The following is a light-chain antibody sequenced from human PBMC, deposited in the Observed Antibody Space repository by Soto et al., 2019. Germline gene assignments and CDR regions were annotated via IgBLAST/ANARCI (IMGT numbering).Light chain of an antibody. CDR1: SSNTGAGYD. Sequence: QSVLTQPPSVSGAPGQRVTISCTGISSNTGAGYDVHWYQQLPGTAPKLLIYGNSNRPSGVPDLFSGSKSGTSASLGITGLQAEDEADYCCQAYDSSLNGWVFGGGTQLTVL. CDR3: QAYDSSLNGWV. CDR2: GNS. V-gene: IGLV1-40*01. J-gene: IGLJ3*02.